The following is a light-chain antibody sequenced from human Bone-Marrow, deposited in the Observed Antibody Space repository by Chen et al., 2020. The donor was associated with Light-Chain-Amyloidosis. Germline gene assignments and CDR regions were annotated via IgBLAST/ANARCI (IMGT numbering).Light chain of an antibody. Sequence: EVVLTQSPGTLSLSPGDRATLSCRASQAVSGFLAWYQQIPGQAPRLLIYDASRRATDIPDRFRGSGYGTDFILSVTRLEPEDFAVYYCQQYDTSPFTFGQGTRLEI. CDR3: QQYDTSPFT. V-gene: IGKV3-20*01. CDR2: DAS. J-gene: IGKJ2*01. CDR1: QAVSGF.